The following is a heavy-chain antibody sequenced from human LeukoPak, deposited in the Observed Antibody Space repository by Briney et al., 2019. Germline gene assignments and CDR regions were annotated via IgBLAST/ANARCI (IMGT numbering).Heavy chain of an antibody. CDR3: ARGGITMVRALDY. CDR2: ISLSGHT. V-gene: IGHV4-4*02. D-gene: IGHD3-10*01. J-gene: IGHJ4*02. Sequence: SETLSLTCGVSGGSITTTNYWSWVRQPPGQGLEWIGEISLSGHTNYNPSLRSRVTISVDTSKNQFSLKLSSVTAADTAVYYCARGGITMVRALDYWGQGTLVTVSS. CDR1: GGSITTTNY.